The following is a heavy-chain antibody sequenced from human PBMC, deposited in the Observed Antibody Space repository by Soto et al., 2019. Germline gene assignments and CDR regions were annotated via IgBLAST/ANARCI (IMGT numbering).Heavy chain of an antibody. V-gene: IGHV3-74*01. D-gene: IGHD2-15*01. CDR3: MGYCTDGSCYGLSVDFDY. CDR2: VSDGGSST. CDR1: GFTFSSSW. Sequence: GGSLRLSCAASGFTFSSSWMHWVRQAPGKGLVWVSRVSDGGSSTNYADSVKGRFTISRDDGKNTLYLQMNSLRAEDTAVYSRMGYCTDGSCYGLSVDFDYWGQGTLVTVSS. J-gene: IGHJ4*02.